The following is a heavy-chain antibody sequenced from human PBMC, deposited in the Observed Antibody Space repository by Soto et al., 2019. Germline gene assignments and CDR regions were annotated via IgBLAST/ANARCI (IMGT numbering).Heavy chain of an antibody. CDR2: IYYSGST. CDR3: ARARDIVVVVARVYYFDY. V-gene: IGHV4-39*01. D-gene: IGHD2-15*01. Sequence: QLQLQESGPGLVKPSETLSLTCTVSGGSISSSSYYWGWIRQPPGKGLEWIGSIYYSGSTYYNPSLKSRVTISVDTSKNQFSLKLSSVTAADTAVYYCARARDIVVVVARVYYFDYWGQGTLVTVSS. CDR1: GGSISSSSYY. J-gene: IGHJ4*02.